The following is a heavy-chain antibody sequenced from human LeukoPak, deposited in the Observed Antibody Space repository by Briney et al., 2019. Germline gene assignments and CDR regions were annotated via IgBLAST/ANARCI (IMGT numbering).Heavy chain of an antibody. Sequence: SETLSLTCAVSGGSISSYYWTWIRQPPGTGLEWIGYVYNSGNTNYNPSLRSRVTISIDASKNQFYLRLNSVAAADTAVYYCARRNVLTEGEAFDIWGQGTLVTVSS. D-gene: IGHD3-16*01. V-gene: IGHV4-59*08. CDR1: GGSISSYY. CDR3: ARRNVLTEGEAFDI. CDR2: VYNSGNT. J-gene: IGHJ3*02.